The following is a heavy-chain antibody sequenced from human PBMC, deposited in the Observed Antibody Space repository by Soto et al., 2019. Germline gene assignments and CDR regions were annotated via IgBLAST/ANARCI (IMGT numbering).Heavy chain of an antibody. D-gene: IGHD3-3*01. V-gene: IGHV4-31*03. CDR2: IYYSGST. Sequence: QVQLQESGPGLVKPSQTLSLTCTVSGGSISSGGYYWSWIRQHPGKGLEWIGYIYYSGSTYYNPSLKGRVTISVDTSKNQFSLKLSSVTAADTAVYYCGGEKRLWGGSPLYGMDVWGQGTTVTVSS. CDR1: GGSISSGGYY. J-gene: IGHJ6*02. CDR3: GGEKRLWGGSPLYGMDV.